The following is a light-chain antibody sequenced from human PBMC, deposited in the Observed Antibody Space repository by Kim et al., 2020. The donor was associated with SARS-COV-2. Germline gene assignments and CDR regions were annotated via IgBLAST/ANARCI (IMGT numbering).Light chain of an antibody. CDR1: ESPVYSDGNTY. J-gene: IGKJ1*01. CDR3: MQSAHWPWT. V-gene: IGKV2-30*01. CDR2: KVS. Sequence: QPASISCRSSESPVYSDGNTYLNWLQQRPGQSPRHLIYKVSNRESGVPERFSGSGSGTDFTLQISRVEAEDAGVYYCMQSAHWPWTFGQGTKVDI.